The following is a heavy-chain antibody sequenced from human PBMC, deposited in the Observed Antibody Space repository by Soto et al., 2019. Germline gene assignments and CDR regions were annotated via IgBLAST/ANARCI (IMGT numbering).Heavy chain of an antibody. V-gene: IGHV1-46*01. CDR2: INPSGGST. D-gene: IGHD3-22*01. CDR3: ARGGYDSSGYYRYYYGMDV. J-gene: IGHJ6*02. CDR1: GYTFASYY. Sequence: GASVKVSCKASGYTFASYYRHWVRQAPGQGLEWMGIINPSGGSTSYAQKFQGRVTMTRDTSTSTVYMELSSLRSEDTAVYYCARGGYDSSGYYRYYYGMDVWGQGTPVTVS.